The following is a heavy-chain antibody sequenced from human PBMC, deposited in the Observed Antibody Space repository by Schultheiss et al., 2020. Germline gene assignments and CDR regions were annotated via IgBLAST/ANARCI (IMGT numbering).Heavy chain of an antibody. CDR2: IYYSGST. Sequence: SETLSLTCTVSGGSISSYYWSWIRQPPGKGLEWIGYIYYSGSTNYNPSLKSRVTISVDTSKNQFSLKLSSVTAADTAVYYCASSRYGSGSYYITEGYFDYWGQGTLVTVSS. V-gene: IGHV4-59*12. J-gene: IGHJ4*02. D-gene: IGHD3-10*01. CDR1: GGSISSYY. CDR3: ASSRYGSGSYYITEGYFDY.